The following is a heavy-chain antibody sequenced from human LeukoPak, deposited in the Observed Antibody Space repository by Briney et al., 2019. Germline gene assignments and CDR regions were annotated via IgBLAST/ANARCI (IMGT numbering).Heavy chain of an antibody. CDR2: ISSSSTYI. CDR3: ARASGGGYYFDY. J-gene: IGHJ4*02. D-gene: IGHD2-15*01. V-gene: IGHV3-21*01. CDR1: GFTFSSYS. Sequence: PGGSLRLSCAASGFTFSSYSMNWVRQAPGKGLEWVSSISSSSTYIYYADSVKGRFTISRDNAKNSLYLQMNSLRSEDTAVYYCARASGGGYYFDYWGQGTLVTVSS.